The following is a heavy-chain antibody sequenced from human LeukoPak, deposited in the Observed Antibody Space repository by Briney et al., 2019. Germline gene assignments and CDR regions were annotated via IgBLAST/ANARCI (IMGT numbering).Heavy chain of an antibody. Sequence: SQTLSLTCTVPGGSISSSSSYYWGWIRQPPGKGLEWIGSIYYTGDTYYNSSLKSRVTISVDTSKNQFSLKLSSVTAADTALYYCPRLRGYTDGNPGYWGQGSLVTVSS. CDR3: PRLRGYTDGNPGY. D-gene: IGHD5-12*01. CDR1: GGSISSSSSYY. J-gene: IGHJ4*02. CDR2: IYYTGDT. V-gene: IGHV4-39*01.